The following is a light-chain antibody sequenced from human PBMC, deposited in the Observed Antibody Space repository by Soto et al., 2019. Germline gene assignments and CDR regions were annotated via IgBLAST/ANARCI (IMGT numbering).Light chain of an antibody. V-gene: IGLV1-40*01. J-gene: IGLJ1*01. CDR3: ATWDDRLYACV. CDR1: SSNIGAGFD. Sequence: QSVLTQPPSVSGAPGQRVTISCTGSSSNIGAGFDVHWYHQIAGTAPKLLIYGNSNRPSGVPDRFSGSKSGTSASLAISGLRSEDEADYYCATWDDRLYACVFGHGTKLTVL. CDR2: GNS.